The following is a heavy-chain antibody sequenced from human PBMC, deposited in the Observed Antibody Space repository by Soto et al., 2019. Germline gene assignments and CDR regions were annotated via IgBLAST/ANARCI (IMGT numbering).Heavy chain of an antibody. J-gene: IGHJ4*02. CDR1: GFTFSGSA. D-gene: IGHD3-10*01. CDR3: TGRLWFGELSSYSYFDY. Sequence: EVQLVESGGGLVQPGGSLKLSCAASGFTFSGSAMHWVRQASGKGLEWVGRIRNKANSYATAYGASVKGRFTISRDDSKNTAYLPMNSLETEDTAVYYCTGRLWFGELSSYSYFDYWGQGTLVTVSS. V-gene: IGHV3-73*01. CDR2: IRNKANSYAT.